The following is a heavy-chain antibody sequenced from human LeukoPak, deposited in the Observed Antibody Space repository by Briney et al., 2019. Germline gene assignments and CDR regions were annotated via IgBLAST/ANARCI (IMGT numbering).Heavy chain of an antibody. CDR1: GGSICSYY. Sequence: SETLSLTCTVSGGSICSYYWSWIRQTPGKGLEWIGYIYYSGTTNYNPSLRSRVAISLDTSKNQFSLKLSSVTAADTAVYYCARGEPAFSSGWYTYYFDYWGQGTLVTVSS. CDR3: ARGEPAFSSGWYTYYFDY. CDR2: IYYSGTT. J-gene: IGHJ4*02. D-gene: IGHD6-19*01. V-gene: IGHV4-59*01.